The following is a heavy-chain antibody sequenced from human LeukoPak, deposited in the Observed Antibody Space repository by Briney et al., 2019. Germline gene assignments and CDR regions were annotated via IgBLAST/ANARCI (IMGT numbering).Heavy chain of an antibody. CDR3: AREYGWNYVIHYYYGMDV. D-gene: IGHD1-7*01. V-gene: IGHV3-30-3*01. Sequence: GGSLRLSCAASGFTFSSYAMHWVRQAPGKGLEWVAVISYDGSNKYYADSVKGRFTISRDNSKNTLYLQMNSLRAEDTAVYYCAREYGWNYVIHYYYGMDVWGQGTTVTVSS. J-gene: IGHJ6*02. CDR2: ISYDGSNK. CDR1: GFTFSSYA.